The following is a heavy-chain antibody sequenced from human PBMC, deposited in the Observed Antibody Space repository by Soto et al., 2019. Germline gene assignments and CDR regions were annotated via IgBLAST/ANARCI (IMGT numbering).Heavy chain of an antibody. CDR1: GGTFSSYA. J-gene: IGHJ6*02. Sequence: QVQLVQSGAEVKKPGSSVKVSCKASGGTFSSYAISWVRQAPGQGLEWMGGIIPIFGTANYAQKFQGRVTITADEFTSTAYMELSSLRSEDTAVYYCARDRVGATAHYHYGMDVWGQGTTVTVSS. D-gene: IGHD1-26*01. V-gene: IGHV1-69*01. CDR2: IIPIFGTA. CDR3: ARDRVGATAHYHYGMDV.